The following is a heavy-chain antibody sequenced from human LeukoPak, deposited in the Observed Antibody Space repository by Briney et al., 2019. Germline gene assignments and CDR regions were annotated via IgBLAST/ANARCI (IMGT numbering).Heavy chain of an antibody. J-gene: IGHJ4*02. CDR2: ISGSGGST. V-gene: IGHV3-23*01. CDR3: ARESSGWLQLFDY. Sequence: GGSLRLSCAASGFTFSSYAMSWVRQAPGKGLEWVSAISGSGGSTYYADSVKGRFTISRDNSKNTVYLQMNSLRAEDTAVYYCARESSGWLQLFDYWGQGTLVTVSS. D-gene: IGHD5-24*01. CDR1: GFTFSSYA.